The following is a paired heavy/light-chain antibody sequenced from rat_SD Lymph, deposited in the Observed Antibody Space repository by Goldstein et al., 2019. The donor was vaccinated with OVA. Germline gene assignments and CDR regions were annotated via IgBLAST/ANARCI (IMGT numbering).Heavy chain of an antibody. D-gene: IGHD1-9*01. CDR2: ISSSSSYI. J-gene: IGHJ3*01. CDR1: RFTFTNYG. V-gene: IGHV5-34*01. Sequence: EVQLVESGGGLVQPGRSLKLSCLASRFTFTNYGMNWIRQAPGKGLEWVASISSSSSYIYYADTVKGRFTISRDNAKNTLYLQMTSLRSEDTALYYCARPLTMGITRDGFAYWGQGTLVTVSS. CDR3: ARPLTMGITRDGFAY.
Light chain of an antibody. J-gene: IGKJ2-1*01. CDR2: YAS. V-gene: IGKV5S12*01. CDR1: ENVDTY. Sequence: DVVLTQSPATLSVTPGERISLSCRASENVDTYLHWYQQKPNESPRLLIKYASQSISGIPSRFSGSGSGTDFTLSINGVELEDLSIYYCQQGNSLPTFGAGTKLELK. CDR3: QQGNSLPT.